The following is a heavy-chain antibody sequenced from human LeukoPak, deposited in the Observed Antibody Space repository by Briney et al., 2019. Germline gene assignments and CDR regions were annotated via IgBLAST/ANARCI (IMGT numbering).Heavy chain of an antibody. CDR1: GGSISSGSYY. CDR3: AREADYYMDV. CDR2: IYTSGST. V-gene: IGHV4-61*02. D-gene: IGHD6-25*01. J-gene: IGHJ6*03. Sequence: NPSQTLSLTCTVSGGSISSGSYYWSWIRQPAGKGLEWIGRIYTSGSTNYNPSLKSRVTISVDTSKNQFSLKLSSVTAADTAVYYCAREADYYMDVWGKGTTVTVS.